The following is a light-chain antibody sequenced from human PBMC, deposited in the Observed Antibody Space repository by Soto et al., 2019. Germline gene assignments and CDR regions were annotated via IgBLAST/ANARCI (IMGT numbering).Light chain of an antibody. J-gene: IGKJ2*01. Sequence: IQLTQSPSSLSASVGDRVTITCRASQGISSYLAWYQQKPGKAPKLLIYSASTLQSGVPSRFRGSGSGTDFTLAINSLQPVDFATYYCQQLNSYPYSFVQGTKLEIK. V-gene: IGKV1-9*01. CDR3: QQLNSYPYS. CDR2: SAS. CDR1: QGISSY.